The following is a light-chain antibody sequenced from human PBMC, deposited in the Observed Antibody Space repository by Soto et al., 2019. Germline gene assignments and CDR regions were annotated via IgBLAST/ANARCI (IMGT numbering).Light chain of an antibody. CDR1: QSISRS. CDR2: AAS. V-gene: IGKV1-39*01. CDR3: QQSYSALVA. Sequence: IQMTQSPSSLSASVGDRVTITCRATQSISRSLNWYQQKPGKAPELLIYAASSLQSGVPSRFSGSGSGTDFTLTISSLQPEDSATYYCQQSYSALVAFGQGTKGDIK. J-gene: IGKJ1*01.